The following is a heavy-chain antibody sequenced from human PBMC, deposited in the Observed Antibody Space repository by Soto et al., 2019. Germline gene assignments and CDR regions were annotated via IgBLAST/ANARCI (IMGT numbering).Heavy chain of an antibody. Sequence: ASTKCSCKASGGTFSSYASSWVRQAPGQGLEWMGGIIPIFGTANYAQKFQGRVTITADESTSTAYMELSSLRSEDTAVYYCARDLNGFWSGYLSPYGMDVWGQGTTVTAS. D-gene: IGHD3-3*01. CDR1: GGTFSSYA. J-gene: IGHJ6*02. V-gene: IGHV1-69*01. CDR3: ARDLNGFWSGYLSPYGMDV. CDR2: IIPIFGTA.